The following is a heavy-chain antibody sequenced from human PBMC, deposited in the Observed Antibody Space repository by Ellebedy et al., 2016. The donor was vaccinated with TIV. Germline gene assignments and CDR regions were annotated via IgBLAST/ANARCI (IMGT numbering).Heavy chain of an antibody. V-gene: IGHV3-15*01. J-gene: IGHJ4*02. Sequence: GESLKISCAGSGFNFRGPWMSWVRQAPGKGLEWVGRILTTTDGETADYAAPVKGRFSISKDDAKKMLFLQMNSLQAEDTARYYCTTDFNYWGQGTVVSVSS. CDR3: TTDFNY. CDR2: ILTTTDGETA. CDR1: GFNFRGPW.